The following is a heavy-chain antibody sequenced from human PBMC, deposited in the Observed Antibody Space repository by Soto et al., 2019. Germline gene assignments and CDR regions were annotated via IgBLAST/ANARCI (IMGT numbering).Heavy chain of an antibody. D-gene: IGHD2-2*01. V-gene: IGHV3-7*01. CDR3: ASRLPYCGSTACYRVFDY. Sequence: GGSLRLSCAVSGFTFSSYWMSWVRQAPGKGLEWVANIKQDGSEKYYVDSVKGRFTISRDNAKNSLYLQLNSLRAEDTAVYFCASRLPYCGSTACYRVFDYWGQGTLVTVSS. CDR2: IKQDGSEK. J-gene: IGHJ4*02. CDR1: GFTFSSYW.